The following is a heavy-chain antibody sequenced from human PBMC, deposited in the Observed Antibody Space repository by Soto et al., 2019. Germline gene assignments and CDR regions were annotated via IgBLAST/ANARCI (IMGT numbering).Heavy chain of an antibody. Sequence: QVQLQESGPGLVRPSQTLSLACSVSGASISSGGYYWTWFRQHPGKVLEWIGYIFYTGSTYYNPSLKSGVTISVDRSKNQFSLKLNSVTVADTAVYYCPRDWGWGRGVPYFEHWGQGNLVIVSS. V-gene: IGHV4-31*03. CDR2: IFYTGST. D-gene: IGHD3-10*01. J-gene: IGHJ4*02. CDR3: PRDWGWGRGVPYFEH. CDR1: GASISSGGYY.